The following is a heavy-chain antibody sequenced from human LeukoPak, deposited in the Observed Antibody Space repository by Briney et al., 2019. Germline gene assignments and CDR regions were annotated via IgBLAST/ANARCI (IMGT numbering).Heavy chain of an antibody. CDR2: IYYSGST. J-gene: IGHJ6*03. CDR1: GGSISSYY. V-gene: IGHV4-59*01. D-gene: IGHD3-9*01. CDR3: ARGVRYFDWADYYYYMDV. Sequence: SETLSLTCTVSGGSISSYYWSWIRQPPGKGLEWIGYIYYSGSTNYNPSLKSRVTISVDTSKNQFSLKLSSVTAADTAVYYCARGVRYFDWADYYYYMDVWGKGTTVTISS.